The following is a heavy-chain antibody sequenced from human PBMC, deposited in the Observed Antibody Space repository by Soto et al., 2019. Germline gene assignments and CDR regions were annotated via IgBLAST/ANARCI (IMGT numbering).Heavy chain of an antibody. J-gene: IGHJ4*02. CDR3: ARGVYDFWSGHPKGLDY. V-gene: IGHV3-73*02. Sequence: EVQLVESGGGLAQPGGSLKLSCAASGFTFSGSAIHWVRQASGKGLEWVGRIGSKPNRYAKAYAVSVTGKFTISRDDSRSTAYLQMDSLKTEDTAVYYCARGVYDFWSGHPKGLDYWGQGTVVTVSS. CDR2: IGSKPNRYAK. CDR1: GFTFSGSA. D-gene: IGHD3-3*01.